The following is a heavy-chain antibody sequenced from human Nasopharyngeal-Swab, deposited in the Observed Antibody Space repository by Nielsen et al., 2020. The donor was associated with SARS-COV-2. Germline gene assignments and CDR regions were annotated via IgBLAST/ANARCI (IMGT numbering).Heavy chain of an antibody. CDR1: GYTFISYY. J-gene: IGHJ3*02. CDR2: INPSGGST. V-gene: IGHV1-46*01. D-gene: IGHD2-21*01. CDR3: ARVGIVVGRSAFDI. Sequence: SVKVSCKASGYTFISYYMHWVRQPPAQGLEWMGIINPSGGSTSYAQKSQGRVTMTRDTSTSTVYMELSSLRSDDTAVYYCARVGIVVGRSAFDIWGQGTMVTVSS.